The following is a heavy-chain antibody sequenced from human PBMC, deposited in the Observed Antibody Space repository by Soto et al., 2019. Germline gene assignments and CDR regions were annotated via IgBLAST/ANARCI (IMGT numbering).Heavy chain of an antibody. Sequence: GGSLRLSCAASGFTFSRFWMSWVRQAPGKGLEWVANIKQDGSEKYYVDSVKGRFTISRDNARNSLYLQMSGLRAEDAAVYYCASHFTASGTGPWEPFDYWGQGTLVTVSS. CDR2: IKQDGSEK. D-gene: IGHD6-13*01. CDR3: ASHFTASGTGPWEPFDY. CDR1: GFTFSRFW. J-gene: IGHJ4*02. V-gene: IGHV3-7*01.